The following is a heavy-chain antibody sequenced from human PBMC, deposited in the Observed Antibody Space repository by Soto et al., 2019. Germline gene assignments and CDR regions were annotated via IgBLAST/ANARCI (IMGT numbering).Heavy chain of an antibody. D-gene: IGHD2-21*02. J-gene: IGHJ4*02. Sequence: QAQLVQSGAEVKEPGASVKVSCKASGYTFTGYGMTWVRQAPGQGLEWMGWASPLSATTNYAPKFQGRVTMTTDTSTNIAYMELRSLRSDDTAVYYCARGGTAEADFWGQGTLVTVSS. V-gene: IGHV1-18*01. CDR2: ASPLSATT. CDR1: GYTFTGYG. CDR3: ARGGTAEADF.